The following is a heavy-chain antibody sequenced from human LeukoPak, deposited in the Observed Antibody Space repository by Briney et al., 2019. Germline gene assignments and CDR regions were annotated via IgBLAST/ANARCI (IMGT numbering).Heavy chain of an antibody. V-gene: IGHV3-21*01. D-gene: IGHD5-18*01. CDR3: ARESDTVMVSGTYFDY. J-gene: IGHJ4*02. CDR2: ISSGGSYR. Sequence: GGSLRLSCAASGFTFNDYTINWVRQAPGKGLEWVSSISSGGSYRYYADSVKGRFTISRDNAKNSLYLQMNSLRAEDTAVYYCARESDTVMVSGTYFDYWGQGTLVTVSS. CDR1: GFTFNDYT.